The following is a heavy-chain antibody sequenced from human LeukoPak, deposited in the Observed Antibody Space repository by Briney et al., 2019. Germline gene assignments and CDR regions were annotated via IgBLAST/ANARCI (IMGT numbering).Heavy chain of an antibody. CDR3: ARGNAHDS. CDR1: GGSFTSFA. CDR2: FIPIIGTA. Sequence: SVKVSCTASGGSFTSFAINWVRQTPGQGPEWVGGFIPIIGTANYAQKFQGRVTITAADSTDTAFMEMSSLRLEDTAIYYCARGNAHDSWGQGTLVTVSS. D-gene: IGHD1-1*01. J-gene: IGHJ4*02. V-gene: IGHV1-69*13.